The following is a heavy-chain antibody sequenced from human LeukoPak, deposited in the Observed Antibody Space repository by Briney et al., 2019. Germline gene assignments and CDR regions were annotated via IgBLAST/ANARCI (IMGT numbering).Heavy chain of an antibody. J-gene: IGHJ4*02. CDR1: RFTFSSYA. CDR2: ISSNGGST. CDR3: ARLYCSSTSCLLDY. D-gene: IGHD2-2*01. V-gene: IGHV3-64*02. Sequence: GGTLRLSCVASRFTFSSYAMHWVRQATGKGLDYVSSISSNGGSTYYAVSVKGRFTISRDNSKNPLYLQMGGLRVEDMAVYYCARLYCSSTSCLLDYWGQGTLVTVSS.